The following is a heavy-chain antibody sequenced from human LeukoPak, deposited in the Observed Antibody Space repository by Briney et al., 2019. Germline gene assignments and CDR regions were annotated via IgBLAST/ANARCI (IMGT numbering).Heavy chain of an antibody. CDR3: AKADRGAVGATGDYYFDY. V-gene: IGHV3-23*01. CDR2: ISGSGGST. CDR1: GFTFSSYA. D-gene: IGHD1-26*01. J-gene: IGHJ4*02. Sequence: GSLRLSCAASGFTFSSYAMSWVRQAPGKGLEWVSAISGSGGSTYYADSVKGRFTISRDNSKNTLYLQMNSLRAEDTAVYYCAKADRGAVGATGDYYFDYWGQGTLVTVSS.